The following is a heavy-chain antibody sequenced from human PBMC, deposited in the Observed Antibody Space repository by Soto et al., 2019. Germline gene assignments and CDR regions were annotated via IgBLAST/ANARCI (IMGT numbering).Heavy chain of an antibody. Sequence: QVQLQESGPGLVKPSETLSLTCTVSGGTISRYYWSWIRQPPGKGLEWIGYMYNTGSTVYNPSFNSRVTISLDTSKNHFSLKLDSVTAADTAVYYCARDLWGYCGTACYPLDVWGQGTTVTVSS. J-gene: IGHJ6*02. V-gene: IGHV4-59*01. CDR1: GGTISRYY. CDR3: ARDLWGYCGTACYPLDV. D-gene: IGHD2-21*02. CDR2: MYNTGST.